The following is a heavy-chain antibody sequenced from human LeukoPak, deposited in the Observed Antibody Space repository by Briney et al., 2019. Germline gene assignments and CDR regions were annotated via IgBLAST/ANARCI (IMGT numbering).Heavy chain of an antibody. D-gene: IGHD6-19*01. Sequence: SETLSLTCTVSGGSISSSSYYWGWIRQPPGKGLEWIGSIYYSGSTYYNPSLKSRVTISVDTSKNQFSLKLSSVTAADTAVYYCARDRGSGGWYLDYWGQGTLVTVAS. CDR1: GGSISSSSYY. J-gene: IGHJ4*02. CDR2: IYYSGST. V-gene: IGHV4-39*07. CDR3: ARDRGSGGWYLDY.